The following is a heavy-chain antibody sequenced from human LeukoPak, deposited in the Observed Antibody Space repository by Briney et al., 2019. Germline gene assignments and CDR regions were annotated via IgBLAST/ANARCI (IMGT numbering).Heavy chain of an antibody. Sequence: PGGSLRLSCAASGFTFSSYAMDWVRQAPGKGLEWVAVISYDGSNKYYADSVKGRFTISRDNSKNTLYLQMNSLRAEDTAVYYCARDRAYCGGDCPFDYWGQGTLVTVSS. CDR3: ARDRAYCGGDCPFDY. J-gene: IGHJ4*02. D-gene: IGHD2-21*02. CDR2: ISYDGSNK. V-gene: IGHV3-30*04. CDR1: GFTFSSYA.